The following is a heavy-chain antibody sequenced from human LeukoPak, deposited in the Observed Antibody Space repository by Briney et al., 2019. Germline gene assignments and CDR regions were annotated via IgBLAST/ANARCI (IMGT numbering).Heavy chain of an antibody. D-gene: IGHD2-8*01. CDR1: GYTFTSYG. CDR2: ISAYNGNT. J-gene: IGHJ4*02. Sequence: ASVKVSCKASGYTFTSYGISWVRQAPRQGLEWMGWISAYNGNTNYAQKLQGRVTMTTDTSTSTAYMELRSLRSEDTAVYYCARAKWSAYYFDYWGQGTLVTVSS. CDR3: ARAKWSAYYFDY. V-gene: IGHV1-18*01.